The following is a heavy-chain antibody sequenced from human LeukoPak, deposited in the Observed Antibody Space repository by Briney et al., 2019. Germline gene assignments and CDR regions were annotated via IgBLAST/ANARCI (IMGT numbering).Heavy chain of an antibody. Sequence: SETLSLTCSVSGGSISSGDYFWTWIRQPPGKGLEYIGYIYYSGTTYYNPSLRSRITMSVDMSANQFSLRLTSVSAADTAVYYCTRAYWIGFHFDSWGQGILVSVSS. CDR1: GGSISSGDYF. CDR2: IYYSGTT. D-gene: IGHD3-3*01. V-gene: IGHV4-30-4*01. CDR3: TRAYWIGFHFDS. J-gene: IGHJ4*02.